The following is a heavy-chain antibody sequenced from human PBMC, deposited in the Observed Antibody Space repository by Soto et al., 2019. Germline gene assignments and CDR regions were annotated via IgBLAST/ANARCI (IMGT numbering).Heavy chain of an antibody. D-gene: IGHD1-1*01. CDR3: AKNNYPPGALDI. Sequence: GWSLRLSCAASGFTLSSYAMSWVLQGPGKGVEWVGAVSGSGDSTDYADSVKGRFTISRYNSKNTLYLQMNSLRAEDTAVHSCAKNNYPPGALDIWRQGTMVTVS. CDR1: GFTLSSYA. J-gene: IGHJ3*02. V-gene: IGHV3-23*01. CDR2: VSGSGDST.